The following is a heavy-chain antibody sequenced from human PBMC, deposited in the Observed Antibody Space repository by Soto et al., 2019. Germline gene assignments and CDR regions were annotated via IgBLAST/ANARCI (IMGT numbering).Heavy chain of an antibody. D-gene: IGHD6-13*01. CDR3: ARHPERIAQIGWFDP. CDR1: GFTFISYS. Sequence: EVQLVESGGGLVQPGGSLRLSCAASGFTFISYSMTWVRQAPGKGLEGVSYISSSSSTIYYADSVKGRFTISRDNAKNSLYLQMNSLRAEDTAVYYCARHPERIAQIGWFDPWGQGTLVTVSS. J-gene: IGHJ5*02. V-gene: IGHV3-48*01. CDR2: ISSSSSTI.